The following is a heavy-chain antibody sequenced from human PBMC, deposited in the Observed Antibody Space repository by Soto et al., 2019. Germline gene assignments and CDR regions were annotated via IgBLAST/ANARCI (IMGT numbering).Heavy chain of an antibody. CDR1: GFTFSSYG. J-gene: IGHJ6*02. CDR3: AKGRSYYYYYGVDV. CDR2: ISYDGSNK. V-gene: IGHV3-30*18. Sequence: SLRLSCAASGFTFSSYGMHWVRQAPGKGLEWVAVISYDGSNKYYADSVKGRFTISRDNSKNTLYLQMNSLRAEDTAVYYCAKGRSYYYYYGVDVWGQGATVTVSS.